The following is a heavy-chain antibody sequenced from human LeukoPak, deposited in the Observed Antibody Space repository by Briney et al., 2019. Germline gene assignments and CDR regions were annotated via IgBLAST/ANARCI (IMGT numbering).Heavy chain of an antibody. CDR3: ARLGRTASIYYFDY. V-gene: IGHV4-34*01. J-gene: IGHJ4*02. Sequence: SETLSLTCGVYDDSFSNFYWSWIRQPPGKGLEWIGEINHSGMTNYNPSLKSRVSISLDTSKKQFSLKLTSVTAADTAVYYCARLGRTASIYYFDYWGQGTLVTVSS. CDR1: DDSFSNFY. D-gene: IGHD7-27*01. CDR2: INHSGMT.